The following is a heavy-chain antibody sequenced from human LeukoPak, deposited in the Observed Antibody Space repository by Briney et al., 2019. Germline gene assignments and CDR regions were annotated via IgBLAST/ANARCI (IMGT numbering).Heavy chain of an antibody. Sequence: HSQTLSLTCALSGDSVSSNSAAWHWLRQSPSRGLEWLGRTYYRSKWYTYYAVSVKSRISINRDTSKNQISLQLNSVTPEDTAVYYCARSTGPIDYWGQGTLVTVSS. J-gene: IGHJ4*02. V-gene: IGHV6-1*01. CDR2: TYYRSKWYT. CDR3: ARSTGPIDY. CDR1: GDSVSSNSAA. D-gene: IGHD1-1*01.